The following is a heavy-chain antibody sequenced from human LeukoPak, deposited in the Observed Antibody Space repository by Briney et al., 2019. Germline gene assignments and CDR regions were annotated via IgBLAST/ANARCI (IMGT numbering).Heavy chain of an antibody. CDR2: TKEDGSEN. J-gene: IGHJ4*02. D-gene: IGHD4-17*01. CDR1: GFTFSSYW. V-gene: IGHV3-7*01. CDR3: ATTLTVTTGFY. Sequence: HPGGSLRLSCAASGFTFSSYWMSWVRQAPGKGLEWVAHTKEDGSENYYVDSVKGRFTISRDNAKNSLYLQMNSLRAEDTAVYFCATTLTVTTGFYWGQGALVTVSS.